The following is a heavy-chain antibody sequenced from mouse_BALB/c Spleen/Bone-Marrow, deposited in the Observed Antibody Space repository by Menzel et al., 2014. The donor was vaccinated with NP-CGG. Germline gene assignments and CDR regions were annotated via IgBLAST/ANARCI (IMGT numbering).Heavy chain of an antibody. Sequence: VKLVESGAELMKPGASVKISCKATGYTFSSYWIEWVKQRPGHGLEWIGEILPGSGSTNYNEKFQGKATFTADTSSNTAYMQRSSLTSEDSSVYYCARDGNYGAYWGQGTLVTVSA. D-gene: IGHD2-1*01. CDR1: GYTFSSYW. CDR2: ILPGSGST. V-gene: IGHV1-9*01. CDR3: ARDGNYGAY. J-gene: IGHJ3*01.